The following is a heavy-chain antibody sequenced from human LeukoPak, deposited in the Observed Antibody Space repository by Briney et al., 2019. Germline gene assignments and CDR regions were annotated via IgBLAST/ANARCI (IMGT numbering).Heavy chain of an antibody. CDR1: GFIFKNYA. D-gene: IGHD3-3*01. CDR2: ISGTSDTT. CDR3: AKADATIGGAFDI. Sequence: GGSLRLSCAVSGFIFKNYAMSWVRQAPGKGLEWVSIISGTSDTTRYGDSVRGRFTTSRDNPRNTLYLQMNSLRVDDTAVYYCAKADATIGGAFDIWGQGTMVTVSS. J-gene: IGHJ3*02. V-gene: IGHV3-23*01.